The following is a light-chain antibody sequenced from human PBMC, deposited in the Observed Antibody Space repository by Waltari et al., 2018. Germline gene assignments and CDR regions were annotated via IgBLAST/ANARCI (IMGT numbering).Light chain of an antibody. CDR1: QSVYSY. J-gene: IGKJ1*01. CDR2: DAS. Sequence: EIVLPQSPAPLSLSPGERATLSCRASQSVYSYLAWYQQKPGQPPRLLIYDASNRATGIPARFSGSGSGTDFTLTISSLEPEDFAVYYCQQRSNWPPWTFGQGTKVEIK. CDR3: QQRSNWPPWT. V-gene: IGKV3-11*01.